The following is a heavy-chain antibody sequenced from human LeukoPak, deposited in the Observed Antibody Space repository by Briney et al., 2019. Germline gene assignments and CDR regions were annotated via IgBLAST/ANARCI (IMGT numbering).Heavy chain of an antibody. CDR2: IKQDGSEE. Sequence: PGGSLRLSCAASGFTFSSYSMSWVRQPPGKGLQWVANIKQDGSEEYCVASVKGRFTISRDNAKTSLYLQMNSLRAEDTAVYYCAAYYSSSWDYWGQGTLVTVSA. CDR1: GFTFSSYS. V-gene: IGHV3-7*01. D-gene: IGHD6-13*01. J-gene: IGHJ4*02. CDR3: AAYYSSSWDY.